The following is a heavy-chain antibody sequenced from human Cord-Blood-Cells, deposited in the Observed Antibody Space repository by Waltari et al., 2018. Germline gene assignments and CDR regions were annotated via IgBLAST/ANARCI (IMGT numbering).Heavy chain of an antibody. Sequence: QVQLVQSGAEVKKPGASVKVSCKVSGYTLTELSMHWVRQAPGKGLEWMGGFDPEDGETIYARKFQGSVTMTEDTSTDTAYMELSSLRSEDTAVYYCATAGNWNDADDAFDIWGQGTMVTVSS. CDR1: GYTLTELS. CDR3: ATAGNWNDADDAFDI. J-gene: IGHJ3*02. CDR2: FDPEDGET. V-gene: IGHV1-24*01. D-gene: IGHD1-20*01.